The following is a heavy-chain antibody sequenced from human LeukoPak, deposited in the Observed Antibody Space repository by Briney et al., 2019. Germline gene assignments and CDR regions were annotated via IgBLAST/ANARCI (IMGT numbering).Heavy chain of an antibody. D-gene: IGHD3-22*01. CDR3: ARSAESYYYDSSGYYPFDY. Sequence: GGSLRLSCAASGFTFSSYAMHWVRQAPGKGLEWVAVISYDGSNKYYADSVKGRFTISRDNSKNTLYLQMNSLRAEDTAVYYCARSAESYYYDSSGYYPFDYWGQGTLVTVSS. CDR2: ISYDGSNK. J-gene: IGHJ4*02. CDR1: GFTFSSYA. V-gene: IGHV3-30-3*01.